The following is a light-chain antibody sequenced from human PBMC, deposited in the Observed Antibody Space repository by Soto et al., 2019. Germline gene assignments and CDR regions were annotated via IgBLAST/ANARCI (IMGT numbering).Light chain of an antibody. CDR1: SSDVGGYNY. CDR3: SSYAASNNFYFV. CDR2: EVT. J-gene: IGLJ7*01. Sequence: QSALTQPPSASGSPGQSVTISCTGTSSDVGGYNYVSWYQQYPGRAPNLMIYEVTKRPSGVPDRFSGSKSGNTASLTVSGLQAEDEDDSYCSSYAASNNFYFVFGGGTQLTVL. V-gene: IGLV2-8*01.